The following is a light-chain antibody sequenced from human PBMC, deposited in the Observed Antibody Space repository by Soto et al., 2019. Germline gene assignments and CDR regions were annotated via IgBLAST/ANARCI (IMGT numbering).Light chain of an antibody. CDR1: QSVRSD. V-gene: IGKV3D-15*01. Sequence: EIVMTQSPATLSVSPGEGATLSCRASQSVRSDLVWYQQKPGQAPRLLIYGASTRATGIPARFSGSGSGTDFTLTISRLEPEDFAVYYCQQYGSSSWTFGQGTKVDIK. J-gene: IGKJ1*01. CDR2: GAS. CDR3: QQYGSSSWT.